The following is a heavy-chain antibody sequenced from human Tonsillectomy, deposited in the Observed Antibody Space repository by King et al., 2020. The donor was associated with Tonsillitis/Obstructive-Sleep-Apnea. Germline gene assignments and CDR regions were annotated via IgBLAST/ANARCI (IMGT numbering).Heavy chain of an antibody. D-gene: IGHD4-17*01. Sequence: QVQLQESGGGLVKPGGSLRLSCAASGFTFSDYYMSWIRQAPGKGLEWVSYISSSSRYTNYADSVKGRFTISRDNAKNPLYLQMNSLRAEDTAVYYCARTGATVTTGGWYFDLWGRGTLVTVSS. CDR2: ISSSSRYT. CDR3: ARTGATVTTGGWYFDL. V-gene: IGHV3-11*03. CDR1: GFTFSDYY. J-gene: IGHJ2*01.